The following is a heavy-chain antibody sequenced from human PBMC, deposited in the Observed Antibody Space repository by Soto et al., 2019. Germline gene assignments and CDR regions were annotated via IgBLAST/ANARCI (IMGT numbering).Heavy chain of an antibody. CDR3: AAGIAASRLGPDMDA. CDR1: GFTFSSYA. J-gene: IGHJ6*03. V-gene: IGHV3-64*01. CDR2: ISSNGGST. Sequence: EVQLVESGGGLVQPGGSLRLSCAASGFTFSSYAMHWVRQAPGKGLEYVSAISSNGGSTYYANSVKGRFTISRDNSKNTLYLQMGSLRAEDMAVYYCAAGIAASRLGPDMDAWGKGTTVTVSS. D-gene: IGHD6-25*01.